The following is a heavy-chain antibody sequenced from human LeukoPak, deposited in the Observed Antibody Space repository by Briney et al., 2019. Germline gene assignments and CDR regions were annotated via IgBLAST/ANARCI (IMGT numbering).Heavy chain of an antibody. CDR3: ASPGRPLTMVPGY. J-gene: IGHJ4*02. CDR1: GFTFSSYA. CDR2: ISYDGSNK. D-gene: IGHD3-10*01. V-gene: IGHV3-30*04. Sequence: PGGSLRLSCAASGFTFSSYAMHWVRQAPGKGLEWVAVISYDGSNKYYADSVKGRFTISRDNSKNTLYLQMNSLRAEDTAVYYCASPGRPLTMVPGYWGQGTLVTVSS.